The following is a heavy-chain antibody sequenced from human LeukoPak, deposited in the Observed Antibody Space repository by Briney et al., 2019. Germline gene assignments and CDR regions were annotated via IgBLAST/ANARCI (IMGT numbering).Heavy chain of an antibody. CDR3: AKAPAGPEYSSSWKFGYNWFDP. D-gene: IGHD6-13*01. J-gene: IGHJ5*02. CDR2: IGDSRGST. CDR1: GFTFSSYG. V-gene: IGHV3-23*01. Sequence: GGSLRLSCAAPGFTFSSYGMSWVRQAPGKGLEWVSSIGDSRGSTYYADSVKGRFTISRDNSKNTLYLQMNSLRAEDTAVYYCAKAPAGPEYSSSWKFGYNWFDPWGQGTLVTVSS.